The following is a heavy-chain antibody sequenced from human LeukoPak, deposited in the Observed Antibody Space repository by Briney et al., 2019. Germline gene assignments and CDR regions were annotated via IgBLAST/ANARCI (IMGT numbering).Heavy chain of an antibody. CDR3: ARHLYSLPLA. V-gene: IGHV5-10-1*01. D-gene: IGHD2-2*02. Sequence: GESLKICCKCSGSSFTSYWSSWVRQMPGKGLEWRGRIDPSDSYTNYSPSFQGHVTISADKSISTAYLQWSSLKASDTAMYYCARHLYSLPLAWGQGTLVTVSS. CDR1: GSSFTSYW. CDR2: IDPSDSYT. J-gene: IGHJ4*02.